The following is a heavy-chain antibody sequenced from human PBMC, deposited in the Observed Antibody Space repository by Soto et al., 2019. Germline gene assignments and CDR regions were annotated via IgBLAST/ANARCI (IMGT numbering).Heavy chain of an antibody. CDR1: GYTFTNSD. V-gene: IGHV1-8*01. D-gene: IGHD2-15*01. CDR2: MNPDSGHA. Sequence: GASVKVSCKASGYTFTNSDINWVRQAPGQGLEWMGWMNPDSGHAAYAQKFQGRVTLTTSTSTSTVYMEMRSLGSEDTAVYYCARRPHCSGGICYYGLDNWGQGTPVTVSS. J-gene: IGHJ4*02. CDR3: ARRPHCSGGICYYGLDN.